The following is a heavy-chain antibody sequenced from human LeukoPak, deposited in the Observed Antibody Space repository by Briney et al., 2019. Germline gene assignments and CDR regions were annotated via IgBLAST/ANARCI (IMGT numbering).Heavy chain of an antibody. V-gene: IGHV4-39*07. CDR2: LYYSGNT. CDR3: ARMKGDY. CDR1: GGPISRSGYY. J-gene: IGHJ4*02. Sequence: PSETLSHTCTVSGGPISRSGYYWGWIRQPPGKGLEWIGSLYYSGNTYYNPSLKSRVTISVDKSKNQSSLKLRSVTAADTAVYYCARMKGDYWGQGTLVTVSS.